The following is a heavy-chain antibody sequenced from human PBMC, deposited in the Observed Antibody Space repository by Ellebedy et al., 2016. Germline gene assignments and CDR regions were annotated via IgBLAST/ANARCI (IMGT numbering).Heavy chain of an antibody. V-gene: IGHV3-23*01. Sequence: GESLKISXGASGFAFDNYAMAWVRQAPGKGLDWVSVIFGSDGSTYYADSVQGRFTISRDNFRNTLHLQMNNLRGEDTAVYYCRQGHYADYWGQGTLVTVSS. J-gene: IGHJ4*02. CDR1: GFAFDNYA. CDR2: IFGSDGST. CDR3: RQGHYADY. D-gene: IGHD2-2*01.